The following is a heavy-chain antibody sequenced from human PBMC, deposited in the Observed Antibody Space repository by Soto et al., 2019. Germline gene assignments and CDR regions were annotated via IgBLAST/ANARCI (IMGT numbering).Heavy chain of an antibody. CDR2: ISKDGSNK. J-gene: IGHJ4*02. Sequence: QVQLVESGGGVVQPGTSLRLSCAASGFTFSSYAVHWVRQAPGKGLVWVAVISKDGSNKYYADSVKGRFTISRDNSKNTLYLEMNSLRAEDTAMYYCARGGGYSSSPGDYWGQGTLVTVSS. CDR1: GFTFSSYA. V-gene: IGHV3-30-3*01. D-gene: IGHD6-13*01. CDR3: ARGGGYSSSPGDY.